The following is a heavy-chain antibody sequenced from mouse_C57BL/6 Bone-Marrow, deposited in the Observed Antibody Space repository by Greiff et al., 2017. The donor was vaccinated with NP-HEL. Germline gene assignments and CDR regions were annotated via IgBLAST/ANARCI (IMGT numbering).Heavy chain of an antibody. CDR1: GYSITSGYY. Sequence: ESGPGLVKPSQSLSLTCSVTGYSITSGYYWNWIRQFPGNKLEWMGYISYDGSNNYNPSLKNRISITRDTSKNQFFLKLNSVTTEDTATYYCARKGFGSSYPYFDYWGQGTTLTVSS. D-gene: IGHD1-1*01. CDR3: ARKGFGSSYPYFDY. CDR2: ISYDGSN. J-gene: IGHJ2*01. V-gene: IGHV3-6*01.